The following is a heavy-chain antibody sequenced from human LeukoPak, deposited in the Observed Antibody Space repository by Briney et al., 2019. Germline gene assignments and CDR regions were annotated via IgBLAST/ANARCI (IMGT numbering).Heavy chain of an antibody. V-gene: IGHV3-33*01. CDR2: IWYDGSDK. Sequence: GGSLRLSCAASGFTFSSYGMHWVRQAPGKGLEWVAGIWYDGSDKYYADSVKGRFTISRDNSKNTLYLQMNSLRAEDTAVYYCAGVGNWNYDYFDYWGQGTLVTVAS. D-gene: IGHD1-7*01. J-gene: IGHJ4*02. CDR3: AGVGNWNYDYFDY. CDR1: GFTFSSYG.